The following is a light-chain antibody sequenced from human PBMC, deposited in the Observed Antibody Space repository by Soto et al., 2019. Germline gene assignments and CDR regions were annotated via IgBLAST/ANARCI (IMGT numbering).Light chain of an antibody. CDR1: QSLLHSNGYNY. CDR3: IQTLQTPLT. Sequence: DIVMTQSPLSLPVTPGEPASISCRSSQSLLHSNGYNYLDWYLQKPGQSPQLLIYLGSNRASEVSDRFSGSGSGTDFTLKISRVEAEDVGIYYCIQTLQTPLTFGGGTKVEIK. CDR2: LGS. V-gene: IGKV2-28*01. J-gene: IGKJ4*01.